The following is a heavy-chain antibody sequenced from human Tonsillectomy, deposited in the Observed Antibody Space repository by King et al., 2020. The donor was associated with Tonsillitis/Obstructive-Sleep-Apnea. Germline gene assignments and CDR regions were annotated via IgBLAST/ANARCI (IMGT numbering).Heavy chain of an antibody. Sequence: QLVQSGAEVKKPGASVKVSCKASGYTFTSYDINWVRQATGQGLEWMGWMNPNRGNTGYAQKFQGRVTMTRNTSISTAYMELSSLRSEDTAVYYCNFRTMTTVTIVSDYWGQGTLVTVSS. CDR3: NFRTMTTVTIVSDY. D-gene: IGHD4-11*01. CDR2: MNPNRGNT. V-gene: IGHV1-8*01. J-gene: IGHJ4*02. CDR1: GYTFTSYD.